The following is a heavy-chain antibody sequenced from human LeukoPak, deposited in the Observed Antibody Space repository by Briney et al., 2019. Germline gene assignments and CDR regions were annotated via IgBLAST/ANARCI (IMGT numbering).Heavy chain of an antibody. CDR2: IRYDGSNR. D-gene: IGHD3-22*01. CDR1: GFTFSSYG. Sequence: GGSLRLSCAASGFTFSSYGMHWVRQAPGKGLEWVAFIRYDGSNRYYADSVKGRFTISRDNSKNTLYLQINSLRAEDTAVYYCAKDKYSSGYPLYMDVWGKGTTVTVSS. J-gene: IGHJ6*03. CDR3: AKDKYSSGYPLYMDV. V-gene: IGHV3-30*02.